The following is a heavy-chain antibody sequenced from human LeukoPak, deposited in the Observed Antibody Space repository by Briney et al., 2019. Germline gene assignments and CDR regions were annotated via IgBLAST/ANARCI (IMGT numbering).Heavy chain of an antibody. V-gene: IGHV1-2*02. Sequence: ASVKVSCKASGYTFTRYYMHWVRQAPGQGLEWMGWINPNSGGTNYAQKFQGRVTMTRDTSISTAYMELSRLRSDDTAVYYCARVQGSGSYSVYFQHWGQGTLVTVSS. D-gene: IGHD3-10*01. CDR2: INPNSGGT. CDR3: ARVQGSGSYSVYFQH. J-gene: IGHJ1*01. CDR1: GYTFTRYY.